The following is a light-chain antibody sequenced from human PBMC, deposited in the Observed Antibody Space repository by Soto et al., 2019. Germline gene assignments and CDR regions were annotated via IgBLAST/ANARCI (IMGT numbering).Light chain of an antibody. CDR1: QSVTSTY. CDR2: GAY. V-gene: IGKV3-20*01. CDR3: HQYGTT. Sequence: EIVVTQSPGTLSLSPGERASLSCRASQSVTSTYLAWYQQKPDQAPRLLIFGAYNRAAGIPDRFSGSGSGTDFTLTISRLEPEDFAVYYCHQYGTTFGQGTKVEIK. J-gene: IGKJ1*01.